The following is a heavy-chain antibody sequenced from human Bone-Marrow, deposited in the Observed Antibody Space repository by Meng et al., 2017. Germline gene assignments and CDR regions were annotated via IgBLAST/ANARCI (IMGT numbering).Heavy chain of an antibody. D-gene: IGHD6-19*01. CDR3: ARGVAVAGTRAGVDY. V-gene: IGHV4-39*01. CDR1: GGSISSSSYY. J-gene: IGHJ4*02. CDR2: IYYSGST. Sequence: QLQLQESCPGLVKPSETLSLTCTVSGGSISSSSYYWGWIRQPPGKGLEWIGSIYYSGSTYYNPSLKSRVTISVDTSKNQFSLKLSSVTAAETAVYYCARGVAVAGTRAGVDYWGQGTLVTVSS.